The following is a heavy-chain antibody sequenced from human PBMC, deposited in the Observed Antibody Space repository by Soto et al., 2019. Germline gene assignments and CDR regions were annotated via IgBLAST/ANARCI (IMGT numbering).Heavy chain of an antibody. CDR2: ISSSSSYI. D-gene: IGHD3-3*01. CDR1: GFTFSSYS. CDR3: ARDTIFGAEYYYYYYGMDV. Sequence: GGSLRLSCAASGFTFSSYSMNWVRQAPGKGLEWVSSISSSSSYIYYADSVKGRFTISRDNAKNSLYLQMNSLRAEDTAVYYCARDTIFGAEYYYYYYGMDVWGQGTTVTVSS. V-gene: IGHV3-21*01. J-gene: IGHJ6*02.